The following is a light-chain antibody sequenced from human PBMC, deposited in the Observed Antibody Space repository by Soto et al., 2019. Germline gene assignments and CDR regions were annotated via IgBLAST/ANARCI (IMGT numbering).Light chain of an antibody. J-gene: IGKJ5*01. CDR2: GAS. CDR3: QQRSNWPIT. CDR1: QRVGSNY. V-gene: IGKV3D-20*02. Sequence: DIVFTHTPGTLSLSPGDRAILSCRASQRVGSNYLAWYHQKSGQPPRLLIHGASSRATGVPDRFSGSGSGTDFTLSIRSLEPEDFAVYYCQQRSNWPITFGKGTRLEIK.